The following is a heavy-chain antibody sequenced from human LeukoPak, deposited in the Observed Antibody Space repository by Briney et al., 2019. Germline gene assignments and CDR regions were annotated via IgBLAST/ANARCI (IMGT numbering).Heavy chain of an antibody. D-gene: IGHD2-2*01. Sequence: GGSLILSCAASGFTFSTYWMTWIRQAPVKGLEWVANIRQDGSGKYYVDSVEGRFTISRDNAKKSLFLQMNSLRAEDTAVYYCARDMRGDGFDIWGQGTMVTVSS. CDR1: GFTFSTYW. J-gene: IGHJ3*02. CDR3: ARDMRGDGFDI. V-gene: IGHV3-7*04. CDR2: IRQDGSGK.